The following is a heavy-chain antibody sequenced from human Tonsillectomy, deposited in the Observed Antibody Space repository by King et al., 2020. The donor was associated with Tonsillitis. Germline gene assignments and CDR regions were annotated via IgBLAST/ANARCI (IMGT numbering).Heavy chain of an antibody. CDR3: ARAFTISVSGPFLDN. CDR1: GYTFSSYA. D-gene: IGHD6-19*01. V-gene: IGHV1-3*01. CDR2: INAGNGNT. Sequence: QLVQSGAEVKKPGASVKVSCKASGYTFSSYAMHWVRQAPGQRLEWMGWINAGNGNTKYSQKFKGRVTITRDTSASTAYMELSSLRSEDTAVYYCARAFTISVSGPFLDNCGQGTLVTVSS. J-gene: IGHJ4*02.